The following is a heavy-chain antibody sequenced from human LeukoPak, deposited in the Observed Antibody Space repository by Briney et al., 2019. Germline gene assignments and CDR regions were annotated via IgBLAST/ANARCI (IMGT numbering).Heavy chain of an antibody. CDR3: ARGGWLLLRVTFDY. CDR2: IWYDGSNK. CDR1: GFTFSSYA. D-gene: IGHD3-22*01. V-gene: IGHV3-33*08. Sequence: GGSLRLSCAASGFTFSSYAMSWVRQAPGKGLEWVAVIWYDGSNKYYADSVKGRFTISRDNSKNTLYLQMNSLRAEDTAVYYCARGGWLLLRVTFDYWGQGTLVTVSS. J-gene: IGHJ4*02.